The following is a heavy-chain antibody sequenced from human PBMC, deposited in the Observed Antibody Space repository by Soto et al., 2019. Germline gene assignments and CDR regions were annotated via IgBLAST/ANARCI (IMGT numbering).Heavy chain of an antibody. J-gene: IGHJ5*02. V-gene: IGHV4-34*01. CDR3: ARGRLVYCSSTSCYSRGSFDP. Sequence: PSETLSLTCAVYGGSFSGYYWSWIRQPPGKGLEWIGEINHSGSTNYNPSLKSRVTISVDTSKNQFSLKLSSVTAADTAVYYCARGRLVYCSSTSCYSRGSFDPWGQGTLVTVSS. D-gene: IGHD2-2*01. CDR2: INHSGST. CDR1: GGSFSGYY.